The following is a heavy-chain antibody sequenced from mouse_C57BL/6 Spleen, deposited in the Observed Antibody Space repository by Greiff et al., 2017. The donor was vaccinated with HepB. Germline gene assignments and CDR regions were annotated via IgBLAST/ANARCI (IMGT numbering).Heavy chain of an antibody. D-gene: IGHD1-1*01. J-gene: IGHJ2*01. V-gene: IGHV1-62-2*01. CDR1: GYTFTEYT. Sequence: VQLVESGAELVKPGASVKLSCKASGYTFTEYTIHWVKQRSGQGLEWIGWFYPGSGSIKYNEKFKDKATLTADKSSSTVYMELSRLTSEDSAVYFCARHEDKGIITTVLVDYWGQGTTLTVSS. CDR3: ARHEDKGIITTVLVDY. CDR2: FYPGSGSI.